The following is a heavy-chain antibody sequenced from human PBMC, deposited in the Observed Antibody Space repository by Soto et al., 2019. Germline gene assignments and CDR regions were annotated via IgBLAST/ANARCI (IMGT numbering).Heavy chain of an antibody. V-gene: IGHV1-69*02. CDR2: IIPILEIT. CDR3: VRGGTSYYDILTGYYGDDAFDI. D-gene: IGHD3-9*01. J-gene: IGHJ3*02. Sequence: QVQLVQSGAEVKKPGSSVKVSCRASGGTFSTYTISWVRQAPGQGLEWMGRIIPILEITNYAQKFQGRVTITADKSTSTAYMELSSLRSEDTAVYYCVRGGTSYYDILTGYYGDDAFDIWGQGTMVTVSS. CDR1: GGTFSTYT.